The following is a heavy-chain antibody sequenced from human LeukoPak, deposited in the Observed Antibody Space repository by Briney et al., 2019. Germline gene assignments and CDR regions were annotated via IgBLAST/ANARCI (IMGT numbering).Heavy chain of an antibody. CDR2: FDPEDGET. J-gene: IGHJ4*02. Sequence: ASVKVSCKVSGYTLAELSMHWVRQAPGKGLEWMGGFDPEDGETIYAQKFQGRVTMTEDTSTDTAYMELSSLRSEDTAVYYCATRAFDIGVPDYWGQGTLVTVSS. V-gene: IGHV1-24*01. D-gene: IGHD2-15*01. CDR3: ATRAFDIGVPDY. CDR1: GYTLAELS.